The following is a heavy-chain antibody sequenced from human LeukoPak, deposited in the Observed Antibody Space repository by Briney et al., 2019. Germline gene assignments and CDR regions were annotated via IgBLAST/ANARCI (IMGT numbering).Heavy chain of an antibody. CDR3: AREKGKNIAAAGTIDY. CDR2: VYTSGST. Sequence: SQTLSLSCTVSGGSISSGSYYWSWIRQPAGKGLEWIGRVYTSGSTNYNPSLKSRVTISVDTSKNQFSLKLSSVTAADTAVYYCAREKGKNIAAAGTIDYWGQGTLVTVS. J-gene: IGHJ4*02. D-gene: IGHD6-13*01. CDR1: GGSISSGSYY. V-gene: IGHV4-61*02.